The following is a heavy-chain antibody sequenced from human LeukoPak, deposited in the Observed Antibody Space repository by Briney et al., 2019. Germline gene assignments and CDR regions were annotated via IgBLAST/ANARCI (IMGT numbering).Heavy chain of an antibody. J-gene: IGHJ3*02. CDR1: GYTLTELS. Sequence: ASVKVSCKVSGYTLTELSMHWVRQAPGQGLEWMGWISAYNGNTNYAQKLQGRVTMTTDTSTSTAYMELRSLRSDDTAVYYCARSAVAGTTGDAFDIWGQGTMVTVSS. D-gene: IGHD6-19*01. V-gene: IGHV1-18*01. CDR2: ISAYNGNT. CDR3: ARSAVAGTTGDAFDI.